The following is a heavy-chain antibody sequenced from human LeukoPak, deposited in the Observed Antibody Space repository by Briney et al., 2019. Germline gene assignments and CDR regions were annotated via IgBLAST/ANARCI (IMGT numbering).Heavy chain of an antibody. CDR1: GGSISSYY. J-gene: IGHJ4*02. CDR3: ARGRFAGTSFDY. Sequence: SETLSLTCTVSGGSISSYYWSWIPQPAGKGLEGIGRIYTSGSTNYNPSLKSRVTMSVDTSKNQFSLKLSSVTAADTAVYYCARGRFAGTSFDYWGQGTLVTVSS. CDR2: IYTSGST. V-gene: IGHV4-4*07. D-gene: IGHD3-10*01.